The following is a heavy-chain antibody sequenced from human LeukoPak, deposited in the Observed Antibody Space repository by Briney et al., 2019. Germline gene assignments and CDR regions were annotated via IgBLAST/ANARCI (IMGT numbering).Heavy chain of an antibody. J-gene: IGHJ4*02. CDR2: INPNSGGT. Sequence: ASVKVSCKASGYIFTDYYMHWVRQAPGQELGWMGRINPNSGGTNYAQKFQGRVTMTRDTSISTAYTELSSLRSEDTATYYCARVETTVVTPGSKTYYFDYWGQGTLVTVSS. CDR1: GYIFTDYY. V-gene: IGHV1/OR15-1*01. D-gene: IGHD4-23*01. CDR3: ARVETTVVTPGSKTYYFDY.